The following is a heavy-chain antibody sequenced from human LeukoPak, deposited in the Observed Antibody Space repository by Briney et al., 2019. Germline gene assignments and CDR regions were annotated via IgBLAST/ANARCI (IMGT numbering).Heavy chain of an antibody. V-gene: IGHV4-30-2*01. D-gene: IGHD6-13*01. Sequence: SETLSLTCAVSGGSISSGGYSWSWIRQPPGKGLEWIGYVYHSGSTYYNPSLKSRVTISVDRSKNQFSLKLSSVTAADTAVYYCARGGSSWPYYYGMDVWGQGTTVTVSS. CDR3: ARGGSSWPYYYGMDV. CDR2: VYHSGST. CDR1: GGSISSGGYS. J-gene: IGHJ6*02.